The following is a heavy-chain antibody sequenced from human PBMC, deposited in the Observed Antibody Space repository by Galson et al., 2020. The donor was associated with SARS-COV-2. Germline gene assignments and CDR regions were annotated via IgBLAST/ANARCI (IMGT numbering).Heavy chain of an antibody. J-gene: IGHJ6*02. Sequence: GGSLRLSCAASGFDFSSFAMNWFRQARGRGLEWISYISTGSTSIFHADSVKGRFTISRDSARNSLFLQMNGLRDEDTAVYYCARASPGLDVWGQGTTVIVSS. CDR1: GFDFSSFA. CDR3: ARASPGLDV. CDR2: ISTGSTSI. V-gene: IGHV3-48*02.